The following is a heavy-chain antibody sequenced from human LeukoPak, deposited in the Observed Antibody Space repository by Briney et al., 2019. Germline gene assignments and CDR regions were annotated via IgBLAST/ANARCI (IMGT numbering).Heavy chain of an antibody. V-gene: IGHV3-48*02. J-gene: IGHJ3*02. CDR1: GFTFSSYS. D-gene: IGHD3-22*01. Sequence: PGGSLRLSCAASGFTFSSYSMNWVRQAPGKGLEWVSHITASGTAMFYADSVKGRFTISRDNAKNSLYLQMNSLRDEDTAVYYCARVFSPDYYDSSDDAFDIWGQGTMVTVSS. CDR3: ARVFSPDYYDSSDDAFDI. CDR2: ITASGTAM.